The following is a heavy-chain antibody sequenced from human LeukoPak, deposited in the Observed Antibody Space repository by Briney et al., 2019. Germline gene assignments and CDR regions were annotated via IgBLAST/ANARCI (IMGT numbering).Heavy chain of an antibody. CDR3: SKATPPRDGSNPDY. V-gene: IGHV3-30*18. Sequence: GGSLRLSCAASGFIFSSYGMPWVRQAPGKGLEWVAVISYDGRNKYYADSVKGRFTISRDNSKNTLYLQMNSLRAEDTALYYCSKATPPRDGSNPDYWGQGTLVTVSS. CDR1: GFIFSSYG. J-gene: IGHJ4*02. D-gene: IGHD5-24*01. CDR2: ISYDGRNK.